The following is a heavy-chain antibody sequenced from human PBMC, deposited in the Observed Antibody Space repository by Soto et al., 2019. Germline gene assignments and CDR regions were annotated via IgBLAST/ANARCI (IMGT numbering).Heavy chain of an antibody. CDR2: ISYDGNKK. J-gene: IGHJ4*02. D-gene: IGHD2-21*02. Sequence: VQLVESGGGLVQPGRSLRLSCAASGFTFSSYAMSWVRQAPGKGLDWVAVISYDGNKKYYADSVKGRFTISRDNYKNTLYLQMNSLRVEDTAVFYCARTLIDCCWSTNDYWGQGTLVSVSS. CDR1: GFTFSSYA. CDR3: ARTLIDCCWSTNDY. V-gene: IGHV3-30-3*01.